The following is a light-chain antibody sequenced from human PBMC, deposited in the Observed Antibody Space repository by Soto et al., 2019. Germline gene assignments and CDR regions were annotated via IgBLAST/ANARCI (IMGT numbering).Light chain of an antibody. CDR1: SSDIGAYNY. V-gene: IGLV2-14*03. CDR2: DVT. CDR3: SSYTVSSAPVI. Sequence: QSVLTPPASVSGSPGQSITISCSGTSSDIGAYNYVSWYQQHPDKAPKLIIFDVTNRPSGVSGRFSGSKSANTASLTISGLQFEDEADYYCSSYTVSSAPVIFGGGTKVTVL. J-gene: IGLJ2*01.